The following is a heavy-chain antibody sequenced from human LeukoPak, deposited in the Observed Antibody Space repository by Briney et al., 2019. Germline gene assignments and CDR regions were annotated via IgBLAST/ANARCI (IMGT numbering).Heavy chain of an antibody. Sequence: SDTLSLTCSVSGGSISSCYWIWLPEPRGRGGEGVGYIYYRGSTNHNPSLKSRVTISVDTSKNQFSLKLSFVPAADTAVYFCARVEIDGGSGLRSAFDIWGQGTMVTVSS. CDR3: ARVEIDGGSGLRSAFDI. V-gene: IGHV4-59*07. CDR2: IYYRGST. D-gene: IGHD3-10*01. J-gene: IGHJ3*02. CDR1: GGSISSCY.